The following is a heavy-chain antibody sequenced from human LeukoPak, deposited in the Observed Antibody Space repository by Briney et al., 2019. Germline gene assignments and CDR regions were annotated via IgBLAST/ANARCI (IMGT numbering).Heavy chain of an antibody. V-gene: IGHV3-53*01. CDR3: ARGSYYYGSYDY. D-gene: IGHD3-10*01. J-gene: IGHJ4*02. CDR1: GLIVSHNY. CDR2: IYIDGTT. Sequence: GGSLRLSCAASGLIVSHNYMTWVRQAPGQGLEWISVIYIDGTTYYADSVKGRFTISRDQANNTLYLRMNTLRDEDTAVYYCARGSYYYGSYDYWGQGTLVTVSS.